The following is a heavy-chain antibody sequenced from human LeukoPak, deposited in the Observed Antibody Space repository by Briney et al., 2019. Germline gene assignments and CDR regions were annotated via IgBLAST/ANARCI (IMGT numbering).Heavy chain of an antibody. V-gene: IGHV1-2*02. CDR2: INPNSGGT. J-gene: IGHJ5*02. CDR3: ARGWLPRVRFDP. Sequence: ASVKLSCKASGYTFTGYYMHWVRQAPGQGLEWMAWINPNSGGTNYAQKFQGRVTMTRDTSISTAYMEMSRLRSDDTAVYYCARGWLPRVRFDPWGQGTLVTVSS. CDR1: GYTFTGYY. D-gene: IGHD3-9*01.